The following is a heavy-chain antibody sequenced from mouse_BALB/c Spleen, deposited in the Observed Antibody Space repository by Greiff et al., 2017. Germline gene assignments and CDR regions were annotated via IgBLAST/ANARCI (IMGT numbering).Heavy chain of an antibody. D-gene: IGHD2-4*01. CDR2: IYPGSGNT. CDR3: ARRGLRQAYYFDY. Sequence: QVQLQQSGAELVRPGTSVKISCKASGYAFTNYWLGWVKQRPGHGLEWIGDIYPGSGNTYYNEKFKGKATLTADKSSSTAYMQLSSLTSEDSAVYFCARRGLRQAYYFDYWGQGTTLTVSS. CDR1: GYAFTNYW. J-gene: IGHJ2*01. V-gene: IGHV1-63*01.